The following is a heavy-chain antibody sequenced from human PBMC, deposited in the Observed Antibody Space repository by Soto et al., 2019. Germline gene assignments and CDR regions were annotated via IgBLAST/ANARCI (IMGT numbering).Heavy chain of an antibody. CDR1: GGTFSSYA. Sequence: GASVKVSCKASGGTFSSYAISWVGQAPGQGVGGVGGVIPIFGTANYAQKFQGRVTITADESMSTAYMELNSLKTEDTAVYYCTRHSAYCGGDCYSLDYYYYYGMDVWGQGTTVTVSS. J-gene: IGHJ6*02. CDR2: VIPIFGTA. V-gene: IGHV1-69*13. CDR3: TRHSAYCGGDCYSLDYYYYYGMDV. D-gene: IGHD2-21*02.